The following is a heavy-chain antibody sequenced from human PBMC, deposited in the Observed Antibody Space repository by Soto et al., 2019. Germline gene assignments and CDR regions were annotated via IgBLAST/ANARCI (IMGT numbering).Heavy chain of an antibody. V-gene: IGHV1-58*01. D-gene: IGHD2-15*01. J-gene: IGHJ6*02. CDR3: AAEGGHCSGGSCEEYYYYGMDV. Sequence: ASVKVSCKASGFTFTSSAVQWVRQARGQRLEWIGWIVVGSGNTNYAQKFQERVTITRDMSTSTAYMELSSLGSEDTAVYYCAAEGGHCSGGSCEEYYYYGMDVWGQGTTVTVSS. CDR1: GFTFTSSA. CDR2: IVVGSGNT.